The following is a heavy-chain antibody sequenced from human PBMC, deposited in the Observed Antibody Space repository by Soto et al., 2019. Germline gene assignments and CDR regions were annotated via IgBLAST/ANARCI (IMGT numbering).Heavy chain of an antibody. CDR2: INSDGSST. Sequence: PGGSLRLSCAASGFTFSSYWMHWVRQAPGKGLVWVSRINSDGSSTSYADSVKGRFTISRDNAKNTLYLQMNSLRAEDTAVYYCARGVISSSWYSYWGQGTLVTVSS. CDR3: ARGVISSSWYSY. V-gene: IGHV3-74*01. D-gene: IGHD6-13*01. CDR1: GFTFSSYW. J-gene: IGHJ4*02.